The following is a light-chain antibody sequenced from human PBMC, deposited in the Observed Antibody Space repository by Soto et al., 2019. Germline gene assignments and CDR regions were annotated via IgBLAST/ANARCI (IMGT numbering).Light chain of an antibody. Sequence: EIVMTQSPATLSVSPGERPTLSCRASQSVSSNLAWYQQKPGQAPRVLMYGASTRATGIPARFSGSGSGTEFTLTISSLQSEDFAVYYSQPHNSWPLTFGGGTKVEIK. CDR1: QSVSSN. J-gene: IGKJ4*01. CDR2: GAS. CDR3: QPHNSWPLT. V-gene: IGKV3-15*01.